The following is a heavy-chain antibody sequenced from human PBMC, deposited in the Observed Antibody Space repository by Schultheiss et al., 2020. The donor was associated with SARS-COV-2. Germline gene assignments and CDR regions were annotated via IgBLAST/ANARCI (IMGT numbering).Heavy chain of an antibody. J-gene: IGHJ4*02. Sequence: GGSLRLSCAASGFTFSNAWMSWVRQAPGKGLEWVSAISGSGGSTYYADSVKGRFTISRDNSKNTLYLQMGSLRAEDMAVYYCAKDEQQLVGIDYWGQGTRVNVAS. D-gene: IGHD6-13*01. V-gene: IGHV3-23*01. CDR3: AKDEQQLVGIDY. CDR2: ISGSGGST. CDR1: GFTFSNAW.